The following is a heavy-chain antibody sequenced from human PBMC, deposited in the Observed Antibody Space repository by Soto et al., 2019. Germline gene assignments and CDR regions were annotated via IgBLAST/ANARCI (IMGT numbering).Heavy chain of an antibody. CDR3: AQEANGTALAY. D-gene: IGHD1-1*01. J-gene: IGHJ4*02. CDR2: IIPIFGVA. Sequence: QVQLVQSGAEVKKPGSSVKVSCKAAGGTFSRYTISWGRQAPGQGLEWMGGIIPIFGVAKYAQKFQARVTVTADESTSTAYMELSILRSEDKDVYYCAQEANGTALAYWGQRTLVTVSA. V-gene: IGHV1-69*01. CDR1: GGTFSRYT.